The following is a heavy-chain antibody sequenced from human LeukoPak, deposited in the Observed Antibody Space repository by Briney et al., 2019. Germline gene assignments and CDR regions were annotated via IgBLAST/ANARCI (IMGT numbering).Heavy chain of an antibody. D-gene: IGHD5-12*01. J-gene: IGHJ4*02. V-gene: IGHV3-13*01. CDR3: ARDPTQWLRYGYFDY. Sequence: TGGSLRLSCAASGFTFSGYDLHWVRQPAGKGLEWVSGIGTAGDTYYLGSVKGRFTISRENAKNSLYLQMNSLRAEDTAVYYCARDPTQWLRYGYFDYWGQRTLVTVSS. CDR1: GFTFSGYD. CDR2: IGTAGDT.